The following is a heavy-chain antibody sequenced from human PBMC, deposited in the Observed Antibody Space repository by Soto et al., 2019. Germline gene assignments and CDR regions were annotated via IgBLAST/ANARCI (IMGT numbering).Heavy chain of an antibody. V-gene: IGHV4-39*01. Sequence: SETLSLTCTVSGGSISSSSYYWGWIRQPPGKGLEWIGSIYYSGSTYYNPSLKSRVTISVDTSKNQFSLKLSSVTAADTAVYYCARSDSSGWVYYFDYWGQGTLVTVSS. CDR3: ARSDSSGWVYYFDY. D-gene: IGHD6-19*01. J-gene: IGHJ4*02. CDR1: GGSISSSSYY. CDR2: IYYSGST.